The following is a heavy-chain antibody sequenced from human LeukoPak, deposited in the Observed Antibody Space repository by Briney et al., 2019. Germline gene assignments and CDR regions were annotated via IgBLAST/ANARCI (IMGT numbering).Heavy chain of an antibody. V-gene: IGHV1-2*02. CDR1: GYTFTGYH. CDR2: INPKNGDT. J-gene: IGHJ4*02. Sequence: WASVKVSCKASGYTFTGYHMHWVRQAPGQGLEWMGWINPKNGDTNSAQKFQGRVTMTRDTSINTAYVELTSLKSDDTAMYYCAREWRLSYWGQGTLVTVSS. D-gene: IGHD2-21*01. CDR3: AREWRLSY.